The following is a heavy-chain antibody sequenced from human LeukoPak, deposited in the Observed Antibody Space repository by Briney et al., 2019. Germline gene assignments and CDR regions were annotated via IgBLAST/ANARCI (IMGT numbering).Heavy chain of an antibody. CDR1: GFTFSSYS. Sequence: GGSLRLSCAASGFTFSSYSMNWVRQAPGKGLEWVSYISSSSSTIYNADSVKGRFTISRDNAKNSLYLQMNSLRAEDTAVYYCARSRVTTMVPYWYFDLWGRGTLVTVSS. J-gene: IGHJ2*01. CDR2: ISSSSSTI. CDR3: ARSRVTTMVPYWYFDL. D-gene: IGHD5-18*01. V-gene: IGHV3-48*01.